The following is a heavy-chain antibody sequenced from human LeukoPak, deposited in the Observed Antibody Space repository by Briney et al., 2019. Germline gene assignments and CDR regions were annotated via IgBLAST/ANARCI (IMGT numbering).Heavy chain of an antibody. CDR3: ARTAGRTFDY. Sequence: GASVKVSCKASGYTFTGYYVHWVRQAPGQGLEWMGIINPSGGSTSYAQKFQGRVTMTRDTSTSTVYMELSSLRSEDTAVYYCARTAGRTFDYWGQGTLVTVSS. CDR1: GYTFTGYY. V-gene: IGHV1-46*01. J-gene: IGHJ4*02. D-gene: IGHD6-6*01. CDR2: INPSGGST.